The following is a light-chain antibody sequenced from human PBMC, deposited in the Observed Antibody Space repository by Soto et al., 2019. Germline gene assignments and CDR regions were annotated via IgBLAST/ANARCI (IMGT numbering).Light chain of an antibody. CDR1: QSISSY. CDR3: QQSYSTPRT. J-gene: IGKJ1*01. V-gene: IGKV1-39*01. CDR2: AAS. Sequence: DIQMTQSPSSLSASVGDRVTITCRASQSISSYLNWYQQKPWKAPKLLIYAASSLQSGVPSRFSASGSGTDFTLTISSLQPEDFATYYCQQSYSTPRTFGQGTKVEIK.